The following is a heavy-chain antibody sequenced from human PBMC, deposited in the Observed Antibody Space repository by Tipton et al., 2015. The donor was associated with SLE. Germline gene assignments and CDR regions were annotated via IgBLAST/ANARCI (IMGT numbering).Heavy chain of an antibody. CDR1: GGSVIGYY. V-gene: IGHV4-34*01. CDR3: ARGGLTYGYYYYMDV. D-gene: IGHD2-21*02. Sequence: GLVKPSETLSLTCAVNGGSVIGYYWSWIRQPPGKGLEWIGEINHGGSTNYNSSLKSRVTISVDMSMNHFSLKLSSVTAADTAVYYCARGGLTYGYYYYMDVWGKGTTVTVSS. CDR2: INHGGST. J-gene: IGHJ6*03.